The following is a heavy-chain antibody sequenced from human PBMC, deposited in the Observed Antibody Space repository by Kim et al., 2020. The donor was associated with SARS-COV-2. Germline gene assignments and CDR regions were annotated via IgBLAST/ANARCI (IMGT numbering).Heavy chain of an antibody. CDR3: ARGFGYYGSGSYSYGMDV. D-gene: IGHD3-10*01. CDR1: GYTFTGYY. CDR2: INPNSGGT. J-gene: IGHJ6*02. V-gene: IGHV1-2*04. Sequence: ASVKVSCKASGYTFTGYYMHWVRQAPGQGLEWMGWINPNSGGTNYAQKFQGWVTMTRDTSISTAYMELSRLRSDATAVYYCARGFGYYGSGSYSYGMDVWGPGTTVTVSS.